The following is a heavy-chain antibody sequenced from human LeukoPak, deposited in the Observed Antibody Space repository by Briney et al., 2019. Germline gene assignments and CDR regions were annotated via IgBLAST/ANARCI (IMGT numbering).Heavy chain of an antibody. Sequence: PSETLSLTCTVSGGSISSSSYYWGWIRQPPGKGLEWIGSIYYSGSTYYNPSLKSRVTISVDTSKNQFSLKLSSVTAADTAVYYCARLYSSSSVRRDYWGQGTLVTVSS. CDR2: IYYSGST. J-gene: IGHJ4*02. CDR1: GGSISSSSYY. D-gene: IGHD6-6*01. V-gene: IGHV4-39*01. CDR3: ARLYSSSSVRRDY.